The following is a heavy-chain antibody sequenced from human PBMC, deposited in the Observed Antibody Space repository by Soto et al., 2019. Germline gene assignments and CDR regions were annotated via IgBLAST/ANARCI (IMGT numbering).Heavy chain of an antibody. J-gene: IGHJ4*02. CDR2: IYYSGST. D-gene: IGHD3-9*01. V-gene: IGHV4-59*01. CDR3: ARVRRYYDILTGYSPYYFDY. CDR1: GGSISSYY. Sequence: SETLSLTCTVSGGSISSYYWSWTRQPPGKGLEWIGYIYYSGSTNYNPSLKSRVTISVDTSKNQFSLKLSSVTAADTAVYYCARVRRYYDILTGYSPYYFDYWGQGTLVTVSS.